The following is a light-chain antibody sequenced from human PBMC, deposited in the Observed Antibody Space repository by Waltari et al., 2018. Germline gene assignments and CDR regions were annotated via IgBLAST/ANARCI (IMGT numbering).Light chain of an antibody. CDR3: QQRSKSFT. J-gene: IGKJ3*01. V-gene: IGKV3-11*01. CDR2: DAS. Sequence: ELVLKQSPATLSLSPGDRATLSCSGSQSISSYLAWYPQKPGQAPRLLIYDASTRATGIPARFSGSGSVTDFTLTISSLEPEDFAIYYCQQRSKSFTFGPGTKVDIK. CDR1: QSISSY.